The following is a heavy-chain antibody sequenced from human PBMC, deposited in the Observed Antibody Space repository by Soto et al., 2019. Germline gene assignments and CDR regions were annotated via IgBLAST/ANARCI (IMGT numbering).Heavy chain of an antibody. CDR3: AKYSYHYLPN. J-gene: IGHJ4*02. V-gene: IGHV3-7*05. Sequence: EVQLVESGGGLVQPGGSLRLSCAGSGFTFSDSWMAWVRQAPGKGLEWVAHISPDGAQTYHVGSVTGRMTISRDNAKNSLLLQMNNLRAEDTAVYFCAKYSYHYLPNWGLGALVTVSS. D-gene: IGHD5-18*01. CDR1: GFTFSDSW. CDR2: ISPDGAQT.